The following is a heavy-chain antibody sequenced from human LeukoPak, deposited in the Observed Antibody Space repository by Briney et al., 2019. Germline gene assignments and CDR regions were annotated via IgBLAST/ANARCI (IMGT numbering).Heavy chain of an antibody. CDR2: INTYNGDT. CDR1: GYPFTTYG. V-gene: IGHV1-18*01. J-gene: IGHJ4*02. Sequence: ASVKVSCKASGYPFTTYGINWVRQAPGQGLEWMGWINTYNGDTNYAQKFQGRVTMTTDTSTSTVYIELRSLTSNDTAAYYCARVNYYGSGSYYNYYFDYWGQGTLVTVSS. D-gene: IGHD3-10*01. CDR3: ARVNYYGSGSYYNYYFDY.